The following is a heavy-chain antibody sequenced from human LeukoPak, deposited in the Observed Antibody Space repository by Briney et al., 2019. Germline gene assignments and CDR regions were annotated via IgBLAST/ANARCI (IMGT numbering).Heavy chain of an antibody. CDR2: ISGNGETT. V-gene: IGHV3-23*01. J-gene: IGHJ4*02. Sequence: PGGSLRLSCAASGFTFSSYAMTWVRQAPGKGLEWVSVISGNGETTYYVGSVQGRFTISRDNSKNTLYLQLNSLRAEDTAVYYCAIETELGFDYWGQGTLVTVSS. CDR1: GFTFSSYA. D-gene: IGHD7-27*01. CDR3: AIETELGFDY.